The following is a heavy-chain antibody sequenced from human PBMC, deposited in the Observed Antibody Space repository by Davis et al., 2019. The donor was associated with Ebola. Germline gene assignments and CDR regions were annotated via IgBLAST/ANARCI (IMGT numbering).Heavy chain of an antibody. CDR2: IYHSGST. Sequence: PSETLSLTCAVSGGSISSGGYSWSWIRQPPGKGLEWIGYIYHSGSTYYSPSLKSRVTISVDRSKNQFSLKLSSVTAADTAVYYCASGIAAAGLFDYWGQGTLVTVSS. D-gene: IGHD6-13*01. V-gene: IGHV4-30-2*01. J-gene: IGHJ4*02. CDR1: GGSISSGGYS. CDR3: ASGIAAAGLFDY.